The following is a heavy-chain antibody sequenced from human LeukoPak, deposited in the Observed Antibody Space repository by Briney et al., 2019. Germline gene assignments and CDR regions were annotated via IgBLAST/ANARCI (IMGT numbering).Heavy chain of an antibody. CDR3: ARARPATAIVPYYFDY. V-gene: IGHV4-34*01. Sequence: SETLSLTCAVYGGSFSGYYWSWIRQPPGKGLEWIGEINHSGSTNYNPSPKSRVTISVDTSKNQFSLKLSSVTASDTAVYYCARARPATAIVPYYFDYWGQGTLVTVSS. J-gene: IGHJ4*02. CDR2: INHSGST. CDR1: GGSFSGYY. D-gene: IGHD2-21*02.